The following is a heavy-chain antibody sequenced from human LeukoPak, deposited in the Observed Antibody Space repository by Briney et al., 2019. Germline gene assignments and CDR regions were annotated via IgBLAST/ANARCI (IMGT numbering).Heavy chain of an antibody. CDR3: ARDSPRTGGGGSHFDY. J-gene: IGHJ4*02. CDR2: ICSGGST. Sequence: GGSLRLSCAASGFTVGSNCVNWVRQAPGKGLKWVSVICSGGSTNYADSVKGRFTISRDNSKNTLYLQMNSLRAEDTAVYYCARDSPRTGGGGSHFDYWGQGTLVTVSS. V-gene: IGHV3-66*01. CDR1: GFTVGSNC. D-gene: IGHD1-1*01.